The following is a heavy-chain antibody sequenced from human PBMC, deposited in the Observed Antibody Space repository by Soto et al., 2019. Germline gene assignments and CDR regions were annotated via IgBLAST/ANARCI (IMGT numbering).Heavy chain of an antibody. J-gene: IGHJ3*02. D-gene: IGHD5-18*01. V-gene: IGHV3-30-3*01. CDR2: ISYDGSNK. CDR3: ARERVDTAMANSRAFDI. CDR1: GFTFSSYA. Sequence: PGGSLRLSCAASGFTFSSYAMHWVRQAPGKGLEWVAVISYDGSNKYYADSVKGRFTISRDNSKNTLYLQMNSLRAEDTAVYYCARERVDTAMANSRAFDIWGQGTMVTVSS.